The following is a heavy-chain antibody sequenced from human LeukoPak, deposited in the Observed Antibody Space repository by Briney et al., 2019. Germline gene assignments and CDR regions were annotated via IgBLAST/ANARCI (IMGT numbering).Heavy chain of an antibody. Sequence: YPSETLSLTCAVYGGSFSGYYWSWIRQPPGKGLEWIGEINHSGSTNYNPSLKSRVTISVDTSKNQFSLKLSSVTAADTAVYYCARNRRIDCYGMDVWGQGTTVTVSS. V-gene: IGHV4-34*01. CDR3: ARNRRIDCYGMDV. J-gene: IGHJ6*02. CDR2: INHSGST. D-gene: IGHD1-14*01. CDR1: GGSFSGYY.